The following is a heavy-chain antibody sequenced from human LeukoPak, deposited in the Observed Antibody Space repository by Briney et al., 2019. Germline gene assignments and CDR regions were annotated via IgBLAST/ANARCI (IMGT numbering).Heavy chain of an antibody. CDR2: INPNSGGT. D-gene: IGHD6-13*01. Sequence: ASVKVSCKASGYTFTGYYLHWVRQAPGQGLEWMRRINPNSGGTNYAQKFQGRVTMTRDTSISTAYMELSRLRSDDTAVYYCARDAPWIAAADFDYWGQGTLVTVSS. J-gene: IGHJ4*02. V-gene: IGHV1-2*06. CDR3: ARDAPWIAAADFDY. CDR1: GYTFTGYY.